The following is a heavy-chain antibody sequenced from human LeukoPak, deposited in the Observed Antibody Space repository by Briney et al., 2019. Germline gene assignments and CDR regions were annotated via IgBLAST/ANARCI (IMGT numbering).Heavy chain of an antibody. CDR1: GGSVSSDY. V-gene: IGHV4-59*08. CDR2: IYHTGNS. J-gene: IGHJ4*02. Sequence: SETLSLTCTVSGGSVSSDYWSWIRQPPGKGLEWIGYIYHTGNSDYNPSLKSRATISLDTSKNQFSLRLTSVTAADTAVYFCARHPFSSPFDYWGQGTLVTVSS. CDR3: ARHPFSSPFDY.